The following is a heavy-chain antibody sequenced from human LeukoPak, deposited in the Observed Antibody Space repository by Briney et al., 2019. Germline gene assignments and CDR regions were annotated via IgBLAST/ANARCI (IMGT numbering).Heavy chain of an antibody. Sequence: PGGSLRLSCAASGFTFSSYGMHWVRQAPGKGLEWVAVISYDGSNKYYADSVKGRFTISRDNSKNTLYLQMNSLRAEDTAVYYCAKDGGKRAGYGMDVWGQGTTVTVSS. CDR3: AKDGGKRAGYGMDV. CDR2: ISYDGSNK. CDR1: GFTFSSYG. V-gene: IGHV3-30*18. J-gene: IGHJ6*02. D-gene: IGHD3-3*01.